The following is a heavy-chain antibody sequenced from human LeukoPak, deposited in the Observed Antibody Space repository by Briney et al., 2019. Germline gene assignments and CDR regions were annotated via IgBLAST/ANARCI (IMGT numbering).Heavy chain of an antibody. CDR3: ARGESIAAADY. V-gene: IGHV1-69*05. CDR1: GGTFSSYA. CDR2: IIPIFGTA. Sequence: GTSVKVSCKASGGTFSSYAISWVRQAPGQGLEWMGGIIPIFGTANYAQKFQGRVTMTTDTSTSTAYMELRSLRSDDTAVYYCARGESIAAADYWGQGTLVTVSS. J-gene: IGHJ4*02. D-gene: IGHD6-13*01.